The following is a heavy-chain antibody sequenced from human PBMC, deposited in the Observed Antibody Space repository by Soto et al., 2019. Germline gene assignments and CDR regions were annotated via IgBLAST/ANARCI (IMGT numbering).Heavy chain of an antibody. V-gene: IGHV3-33*01. J-gene: IGHJ4*02. CDR1: GFTFSSYG. Sequence: QVQLVESGGGVVQPGRSLRLSCAASGFTFSSYGMHWVRQAPGKGLEWVAVIWYDGSNKYYADSVKGRFTISRDNSKNTLYLQMNSLRGEDTAVYYCARARINDYGGNSLDYWGQGPLVTVSS. D-gene: IGHD4-17*01. CDR2: IWYDGSNK. CDR3: ARARINDYGGNSLDY.